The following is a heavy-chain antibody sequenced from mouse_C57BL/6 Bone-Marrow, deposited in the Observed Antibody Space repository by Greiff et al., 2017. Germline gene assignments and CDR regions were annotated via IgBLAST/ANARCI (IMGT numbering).Heavy chain of an antibody. CDR3: AIGGDVYYVFPFAY. D-gene: IGHD2-3*01. V-gene: IGHV1-74*01. Sequence: QVQLQQPGAELVKPGASVKVSCKASGYTFTSYWMHWVKQRPGQGLEWIGRIHPSDSDTNYNQKFKGKATLTVDKSSSTAYMQLSSLTSEDSAVYYCAIGGDVYYVFPFAYWGQGTLVLVSA. CDR1: GYTFTSYW. J-gene: IGHJ3*01. CDR2: IHPSDSDT.